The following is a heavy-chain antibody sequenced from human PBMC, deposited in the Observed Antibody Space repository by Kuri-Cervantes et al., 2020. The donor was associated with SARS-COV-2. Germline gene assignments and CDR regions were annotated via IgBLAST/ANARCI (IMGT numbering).Heavy chain of an antibody. CDR1: GFTFSSYG. V-gene: IGHV3-30*02. J-gene: IGHJ5*02. D-gene: IGHD3-3*02. CDR3: AKDAGSGHFWSGYSGGNWFDP. CDR2: IWYGGSNK. Sequence: GESLKISCAASGFTFSSYGMHWVRQAPGKGLEWVAVIWYGGSNKYYADSVKGRFTISRDNSKKTLYLQMNSLRAEDTAVYYCAKDAGSGHFWSGYSGGNWFDPWGQGTLVTVSS.